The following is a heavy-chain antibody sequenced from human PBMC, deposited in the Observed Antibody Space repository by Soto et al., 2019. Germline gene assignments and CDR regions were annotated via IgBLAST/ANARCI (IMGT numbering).Heavy chain of an antibody. V-gene: IGHV3-21*01. Sequence: EVQLVESGGGLVKPGGSLRLSCAVSGFTLSSYTMNWVRQAPGKGLEWVSSISSSSSYIYYAESVKDRFTISRDNAKNSLYLQMNSPRAEDTAVYYCATDYYGSGSYSNVANYFDPWGQGTLVTVSS. CDR2: ISSSSSYI. CDR1: GFTLSSYT. D-gene: IGHD3-10*01. CDR3: ATDYYGSGSYSNVANYFDP. J-gene: IGHJ5*02.